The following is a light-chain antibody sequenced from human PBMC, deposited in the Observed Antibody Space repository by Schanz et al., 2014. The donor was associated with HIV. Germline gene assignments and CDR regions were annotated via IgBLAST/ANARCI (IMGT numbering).Light chain of an antibody. V-gene: IGKV1-5*03. Sequence: IQMTQSPSTVSASVGDRGTITCRASQTIGRLMAWYQQKPGRAPKLLIYQASTLETGVPSRFSGSGSGTSFTLTITSLQPDDFATYYCQQCVTYPYTFGQGTKLDIK. CDR2: QAS. CDR3: QQCVTYPYT. CDR1: QTIGRL. J-gene: IGKJ2*01.